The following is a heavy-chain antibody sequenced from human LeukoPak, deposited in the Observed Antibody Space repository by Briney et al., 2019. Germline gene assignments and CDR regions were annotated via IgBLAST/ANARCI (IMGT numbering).Heavy chain of an antibody. J-gene: IGHJ6*04. Sequence: SETLSLTCTVSGDSISSYFWTWIRQSPGKGLEWIGYVHDSGSTNYNPSLESRVTISADTPKNQFSLKLTSVTAADTAVYYCARDHIRRGCGTNICYPMDVWGKGTTVTVSS. CDR1: GDSISSYF. V-gene: IGHV4-59*01. CDR2: VHDSGST. D-gene: IGHD2-2*01. CDR3: ARDHIRRGCGTNICYPMDV.